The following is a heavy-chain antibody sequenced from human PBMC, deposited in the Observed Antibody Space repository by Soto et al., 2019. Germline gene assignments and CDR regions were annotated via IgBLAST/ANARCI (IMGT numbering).Heavy chain of an antibody. CDR3: ARVSGGYYLHYYYGMDV. CDR1: GFTFSSYW. V-gene: IGHV3-7*05. D-gene: IGHD3-10*01. Sequence: GGSLRLSCAASGFTFSSYWMSWVRQAPGKGLEWVANIKQDGSEKYYVDSVKGRFTISRDNAKNSLYLQMNSLRAEDTAVYYCARVSGGYYLHYYYGMDVWGQGTTVTVSS. CDR2: IKQDGSEK. J-gene: IGHJ6*02.